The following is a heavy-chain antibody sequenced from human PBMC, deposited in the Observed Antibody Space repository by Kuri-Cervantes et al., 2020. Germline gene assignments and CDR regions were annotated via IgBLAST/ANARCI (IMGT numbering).Heavy chain of an antibody. D-gene: IGHD4-17*01. V-gene: IGHV3-7*01. CDR1: GFTFSSYW. CDR3: ARDQTTVTTMASKSDAFDI. J-gene: IGHJ3*02. Sequence: GGSLRLSCAASGFTFSSYWMNWVRQAPGKGLEWVANIKQDGSEKYYVDSVKGRFTISRDNAKNSLYLQMNSLRAEDTAVYYCARDQTTVTTMASKSDAFDIWGQGTMVTVSS. CDR2: IKQDGSEK.